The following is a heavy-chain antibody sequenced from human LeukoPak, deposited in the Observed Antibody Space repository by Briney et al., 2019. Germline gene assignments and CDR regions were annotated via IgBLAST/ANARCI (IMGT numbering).Heavy chain of an antibody. CDR1: GLTFSDYN. J-gene: IGHJ4*02. Sequence: GSLRLSCAASGLTFSDYNMNWVRQAPGKGPEWIAYISSGSNTIYYADSVKGRFTVSRDNAKNSLYLQMNSLRAEDTAVYYCARPPLPPRQGMFDYWGQGTLVTVSS. CDR3: ARPPLPPRQGMFDY. D-gene: IGHD2-15*01. CDR2: ISSGSNTI. V-gene: IGHV3-48*04.